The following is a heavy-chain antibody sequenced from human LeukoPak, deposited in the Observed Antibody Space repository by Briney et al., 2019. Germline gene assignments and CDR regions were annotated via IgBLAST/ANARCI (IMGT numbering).Heavy chain of an antibody. V-gene: IGHV3-7*01. Sequence: PGGSLRLSCAASGFTFSSYWMSWVRQAPGKGLEWVANIKQDGSEKYYVDSVKGRFTVSRDNAENSLYLQMNSLRAEDTAIYYCASPRPSGSFDWFPEYFNYYMDVWGKGTTVSVSS. J-gene: IGHJ6*03. CDR3: ASPRPSGSFDWFPEYFNYYMDV. D-gene: IGHD3-9*01. CDR1: GFTFSSYW. CDR2: IKQDGSEK.